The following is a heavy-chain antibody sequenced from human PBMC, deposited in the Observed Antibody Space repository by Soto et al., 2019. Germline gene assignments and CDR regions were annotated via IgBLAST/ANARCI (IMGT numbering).Heavy chain of an antibody. D-gene: IGHD5-12*01. J-gene: IGHJ6*03. CDR1: GFTFSSYA. V-gene: IGHV3-23*01. Sequence: GGSLRLSCAASGFTFSSYAMSWVRQAPGKGLEWVSAISGSGGSTYYADSVKGRFTISRDNSKNTLYLQMNSLRAEDTAVYYCAKRADIVATIINYYMDVWGKGTTVTVSS. CDR3: AKRADIVATIINYYMDV. CDR2: ISGSGGST.